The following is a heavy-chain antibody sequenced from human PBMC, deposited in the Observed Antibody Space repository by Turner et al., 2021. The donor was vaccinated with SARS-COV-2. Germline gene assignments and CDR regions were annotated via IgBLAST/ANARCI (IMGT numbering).Heavy chain of an antibody. CDR1: GGSISSSSYY. D-gene: IGHD1-1*01. V-gene: IGHV4-39*01. Sequence: QLQLQESGPGLVKPSETLSLTCTVSGGSISSSSYYWGWIRQPPGKGLECIGTIYYSGSTYSYPSLKIRVTISVDTSKTQFSLKLSPVTAADTAVYYCAGEETGRYYYDYGMDVWGQGTTVTVSS. J-gene: IGHJ6*02. CDR3: AGEETGRYYYDYGMDV. CDR2: IYYSGST.